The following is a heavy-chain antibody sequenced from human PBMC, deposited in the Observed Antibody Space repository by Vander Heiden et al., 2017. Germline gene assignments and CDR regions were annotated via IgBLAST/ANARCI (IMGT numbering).Heavy chain of an antibody. CDR2: IDAVGDT. J-gene: IGHJ4*02. CDR1: GFTFRRYD. D-gene: IGHD2-8*01. Sequence: EVQLVESGGGLVQPGGLLRLCCAASGFTFRRYDMHWVGQGTGKGMEWVSAIDAVGDTYYAGSVKGRFTISREDAKKSLYLEMNSLRAGDTAVYYCVREKQGYCTNRVCELDYWGQGTLVTVSS. V-gene: IGHV3-13*01. CDR3: VREKQGYCTNRVCELDY.